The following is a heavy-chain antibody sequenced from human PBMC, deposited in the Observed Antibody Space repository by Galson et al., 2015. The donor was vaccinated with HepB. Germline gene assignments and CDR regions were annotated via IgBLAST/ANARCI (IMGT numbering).Heavy chain of an antibody. V-gene: IGHV1-3*01. D-gene: IGHD3-22*01. Sequence: SVKVSCKASGYTFTTYAMHWVRQAPGQRLEWMGWINAGNGNTKYSQKFQGRVTITRDTSASTAYMELSSLRSEDTAVYYCARALITMIVVGDYGRDDWGQGTTVSVSS. CDR1: GYTFTTYA. CDR2: INAGNGNT. J-gene: IGHJ6*02. CDR3: ARALITMIVVGDYGRDD.